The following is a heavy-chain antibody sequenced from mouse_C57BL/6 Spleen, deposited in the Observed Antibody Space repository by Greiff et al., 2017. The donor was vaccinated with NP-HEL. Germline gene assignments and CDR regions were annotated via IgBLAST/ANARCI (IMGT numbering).Heavy chain of an antibody. CDR2: ISSGGDYI. CDR3: TREYYVSRGYFDY. CDR1: GFTFSSYA. J-gene: IGHJ2*01. D-gene: IGHD1-1*01. Sequence: EVMLVESGEGLVKPGGSLKLSCAASGFTFSSYAMSWVRQTPEKRLEWVAYISSGGDYIYYADTVKGRFTISRDKARNTLYLQISSLKSEDTAMYYCTREYYVSRGYFDYWGQGTTLTVSS. V-gene: IGHV5-9-1*02.